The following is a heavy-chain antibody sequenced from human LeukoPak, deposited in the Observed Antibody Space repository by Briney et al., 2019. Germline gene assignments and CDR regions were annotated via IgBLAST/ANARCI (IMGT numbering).Heavy chain of an antibody. CDR2: IRSKAYGGIT. J-gene: IGHJ3*02. Sequence: PGRSLRLSCTASGFTFGDYAMSWVRQAPGKGLEWVGFIRSKAYGGITEYAASVKGRFTISRDDSKSIAYLQMNSLKTEDTAVYYCTRGSSGWYSDAFDIWGQGTMVTVSS. V-gene: IGHV3-49*04. CDR3: TRGSSGWYSDAFDI. D-gene: IGHD6-19*01. CDR1: GFTFGDYA.